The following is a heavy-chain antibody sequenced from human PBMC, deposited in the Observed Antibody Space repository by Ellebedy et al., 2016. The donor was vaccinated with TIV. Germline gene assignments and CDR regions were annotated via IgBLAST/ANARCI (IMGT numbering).Heavy chain of an antibody. Sequence: GGSLRLSXAASGFPFSSYAMSWVRQPPGKGLEWVSSISDSGGNTYYADSVRGQFTFSRDNSKNTLYLQMNSLRAEDTAVYYCAKGWLGAGAGTDFDYWGRGTLVTVSS. CDR3: AKGWLGAGAGTDFDY. J-gene: IGHJ4*02. CDR2: ISDSGGNT. CDR1: GFPFSSYA. D-gene: IGHD6-13*01. V-gene: IGHV3-23*01.